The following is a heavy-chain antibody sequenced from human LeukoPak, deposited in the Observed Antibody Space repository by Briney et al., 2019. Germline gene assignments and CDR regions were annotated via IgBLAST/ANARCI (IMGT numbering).Heavy chain of an antibody. D-gene: IGHD1-20*01. V-gene: IGHV3-33*01. Sequence: GGSLRLSCAASGFTFSSYGMHWVRQAPGKGLEWVAVIWYDGSNKYYADSVKGRFTISRDNSKNTLYLQMNSLRAEDTAVYYCARAHYNWNEPPFDHWGQGVLVTVSS. CDR3: ARAHYNWNEPPFDH. J-gene: IGHJ4*02. CDR1: GFTFSSYG. CDR2: IWYDGSNK.